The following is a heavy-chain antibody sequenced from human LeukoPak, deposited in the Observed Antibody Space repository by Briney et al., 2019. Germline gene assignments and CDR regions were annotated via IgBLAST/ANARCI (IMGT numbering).Heavy chain of an antibody. J-gene: IGHJ5*02. CDR2: IGGSGDST. CDR3: APGTTTASNWFDP. CDR1: GFTFSSYA. V-gene: IGHV3-23*01. D-gene: IGHD1-14*01. Sequence: GGSLRLSCAASGFTFSSYAMSWVRQAPGKGLEWVSGIGGSGDSTYYADSVKGRFTISRDNSKNTLYLHMNSLRAEDTAVYYCAPGTTTASNWFDPWGQGTLVTVSS.